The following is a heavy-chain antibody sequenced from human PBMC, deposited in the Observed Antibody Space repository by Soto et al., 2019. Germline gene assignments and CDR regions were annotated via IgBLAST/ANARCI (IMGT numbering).Heavy chain of an antibody. V-gene: IGHV3-21*01. CDR2: ISKSDYT. CDR3: AREDSIIIPVVSDF. D-gene: IGHD3-22*01. Sequence: GGSLRLSCTVSGFAFNNYGINWVRQAPGKGLEWVSSISKSDYTYYSDSVKGRFAISRDNAKSSVSLQMNTLRVEDTAVYYCAREDSIIIPVVSDFWGQGTLVTVSS. CDR1: GFAFNNYG. J-gene: IGHJ4*02.